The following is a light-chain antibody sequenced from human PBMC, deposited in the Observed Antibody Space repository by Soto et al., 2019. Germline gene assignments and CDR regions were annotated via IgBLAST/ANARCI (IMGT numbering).Light chain of an antibody. Sequence: QSALTQPASVSGSPGQSITISCTGTSSDVGGYNYVSWYQQHPGKAPKLMIYDVSNRPSGVSNRFSGSKSGNTASLTISGLQAEDEADYYCSSYTSNSTVVFGGGTQLT. V-gene: IGLV2-14*01. CDR3: SSYTSNSTVV. J-gene: IGLJ2*01. CDR2: DVS. CDR1: SSDVGGYNY.